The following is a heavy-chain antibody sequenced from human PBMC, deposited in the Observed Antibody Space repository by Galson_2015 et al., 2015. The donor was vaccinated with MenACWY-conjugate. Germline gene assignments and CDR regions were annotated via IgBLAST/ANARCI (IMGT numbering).Heavy chain of an antibody. CDR2: IDWDDDK. D-gene: IGHD2-15*01. Sequence: PALVKPTQTLTLTCTFSGFSLSTSGMCVSWIRQPPGKALEWLVLIDWDDDKYYSTSLKTRLTISKDTSKNQVVLTMTNMDPVDTATYYCARTPRGTLGADAFDIWGQGTMVTVSS. J-gene: IGHJ3*02. CDR3: ARTPRGTLGADAFDI. CDR1: GFSLSTSGMC. V-gene: IGHV2-70*01.